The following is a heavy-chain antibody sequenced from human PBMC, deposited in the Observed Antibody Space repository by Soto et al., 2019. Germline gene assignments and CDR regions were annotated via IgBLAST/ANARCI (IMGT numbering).Heavy chain of an antibody. J-gene: IGHJ4*02. V-gene: IGHV3-23*01. CDR1: GFTFSSYA. CDR3: AKPPGGPRSIAASIDY. Sequence: GGSLRLSCAASGFTFSSYAMSWVRQAPGKGLEWVSAISGSGGSTYYADSVKGRFTISRDNSKNTLYLQMNSLRAEDTAVYYCAKPPGGPRSIAASIDYWGQGTLVTVSS. D-gene: IGHD6-6*01. CDR2: ISGSGGST.